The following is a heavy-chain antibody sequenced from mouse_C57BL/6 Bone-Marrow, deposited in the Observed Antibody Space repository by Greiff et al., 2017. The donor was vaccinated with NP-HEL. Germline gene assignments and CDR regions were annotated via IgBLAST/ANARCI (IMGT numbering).Heavy chain of an antibody. CDR2: INPNNGGT. CDR3: ARDSGYAFDY. D-gene: IGHD3-2*02. Sequence: QVQLQQPGTELVKPGASVKLSCKASGYTFTSYWMHWLKQRPGQGLEWIGHINPNNGGTNANEKFKTKATLTVDKASSTAYMQLSSLASEDAAVYYCARDSGYAFDYWGRGTALTVSA. V-gene: IGHV1-53*01. CDR1: GYTFTSYW. J-gene: IGHJ2*01.